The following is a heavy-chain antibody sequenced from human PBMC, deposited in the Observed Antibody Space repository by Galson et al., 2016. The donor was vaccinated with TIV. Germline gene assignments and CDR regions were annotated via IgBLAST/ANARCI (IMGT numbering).Heavy chain of an antibody. J-gene: IGHJ3*01. Sequence: QSGAEVKKAGESLKISCKGSGAFLTHYWIGWVRQMPGKGLEWMGIIYPGDSETRVSPSFQGQVTISVDKSISTAYLQLSSLRASDTAGYYCSRMYCGADCSLCSFAVWGQGTKVTVSS. CDR1: GAFLTHYW. CDR2: IYPGDSET. V-gene: IGHV5-51*01. CDR3: SRMYCGADCSLCSFAV. D-gene: IGHD2-21*02.